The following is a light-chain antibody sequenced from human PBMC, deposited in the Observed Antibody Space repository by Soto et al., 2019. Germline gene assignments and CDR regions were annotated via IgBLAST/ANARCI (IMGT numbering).Light chain of an antibody. V-gene: IGKV1-12*01. J-gene: IGKJ4*01. CDR3: HQANSFPLT. Sequence: DIQMTQSPSFVSASVGDRVTITCRASQDISSWLVWYQQKPGKAPKLLIHATSGLQSGVPSRFSGSGSGTDFTLTISNLQSEDFATYYCHQANSFPLTFGGGTKVEIK. CDR2: ATS. CDR1: QDISSW.